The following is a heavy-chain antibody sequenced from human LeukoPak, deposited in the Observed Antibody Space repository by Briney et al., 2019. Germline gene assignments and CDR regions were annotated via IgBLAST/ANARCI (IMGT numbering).Heavy chain of an antibody. CDR2: IRYDGSNK. Sequence: PGGSLRLSCAASGFTFSSYGMHWVRQAPGKGLEWVAFIRYDGSNKYYADSVKGRFTISRDNSKDTLYLQMNSLRAEDTAVYYCAKDWGGLRGDWYYFDYWGQGTLVTVSS. D-gene: IGHD2-21*02. J-gene: IGHJ4*02. CDR3: AKDWGGLRGDWYYFDY. CDR1: GFTFSSYG. V-gene: IGHV3-30*02.